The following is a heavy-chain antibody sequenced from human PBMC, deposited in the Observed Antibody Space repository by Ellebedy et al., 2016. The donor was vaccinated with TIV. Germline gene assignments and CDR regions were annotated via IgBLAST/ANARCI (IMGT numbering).Heavy chain of an antibody. J-gene: IGHJ4*02. D-gene: IGHD1-1*01. CDR1: GFTFSSYG. CDR2: ISYDGSNK. Sequence: GGSLRLSXAASGFTFSSYGMHWVRQAPGKGLEWVAVISYDGSNKYYADSVKGRFTISRDNSKNTLYLQMNSLRAEDTAVYYCAKVSVDNPDYWGQGTLVTVSS. V-gene: IGHV3-30*18. CDR3: AKVSVDNPDY.